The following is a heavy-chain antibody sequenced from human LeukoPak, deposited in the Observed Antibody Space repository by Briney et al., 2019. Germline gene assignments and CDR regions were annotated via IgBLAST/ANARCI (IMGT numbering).Heavy chain of an antibody. D-gene: IGHD6-6*01. CDR2: IYPGDSAT. J-gene: IGHJ3*02. Sequence: GESLKISCTGSGYSFTSYWIGCVRHLPGKGLGWMCIIYPGDSATRYSPSFQGQVAISADKSISTACLQWSSLKASDTAMYYCASIAARHDAFDIWGKGTMVTVSS. CDR1: GYSFTSYW. V-gene: IGHV5-51*01. CDR3: ASIAARHDAFDI.